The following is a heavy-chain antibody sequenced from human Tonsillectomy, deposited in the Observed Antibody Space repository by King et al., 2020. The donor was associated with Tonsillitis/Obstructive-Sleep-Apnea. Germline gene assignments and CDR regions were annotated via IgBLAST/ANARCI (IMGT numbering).Heavy chain of an antibody. CDR3: ARGGFCSGWYFDL. J-gene: IGHJ2*01. V-gene: IGHV3-66*01. D-gene: IGHD3-3*01. CDR2: IYSGGST. Sequence: VQLVESGGGLVQPGGSLRLSCAASGFTVSNNFMSWVRQAPGKGLEWVSVIYSGGSTYYADSVKGRFTISRDNSKNTLSLQMNSLRAEDTAVYYCARGGFCSGWYFDLWGRGTLVTVSS. CDR1: GFTVSNNF.